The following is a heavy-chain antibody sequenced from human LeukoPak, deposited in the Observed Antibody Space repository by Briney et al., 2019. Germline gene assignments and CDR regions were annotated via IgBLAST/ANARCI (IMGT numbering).Heavy chain of an antibody. CDR3: ARDSYYYGSSGYYPFDY. V-gene: IGHV3-21*01. Sequence: PGGSLRLSCAASGFTFSSYSMNWVRQAPGKGLEWVSSISSSSSYIYYADSVKGRFTISRDNAKNSLYLQMNSLRAEDTAVYYCARDSYYYGSSGYYPFDYWGQGTLVTVSS. D-gene: IGHD3-22*01. J-gene: IGHJ4*02. CDR1: GFTFSSYS. CDR2: ISSSSSYI.